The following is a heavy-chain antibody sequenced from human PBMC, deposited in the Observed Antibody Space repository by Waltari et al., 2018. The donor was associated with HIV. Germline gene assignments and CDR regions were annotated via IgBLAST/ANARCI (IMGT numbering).Heavy chain of an antibody. CDR1: GYTFTDYY. J-gene: IGHJ4*02. V-gene: IGHV1-2*02. CDR2: INPNRGNT. CDR3: ARDLIFYYDTSDYYPFDY. D-gene: IGHD3-22*01. Sequence: QVQLVQSGAAVKKPGASVKVSCKASGYTFTDYYLHWVRQAPGQGLEWLGWINPNRGNTIDAQKFQGRVSMTRDTAIRTAYMEMSRLRSDDTAVYYCARDLIFYYDTSDYYPFDYWGQGTLVTVSS.